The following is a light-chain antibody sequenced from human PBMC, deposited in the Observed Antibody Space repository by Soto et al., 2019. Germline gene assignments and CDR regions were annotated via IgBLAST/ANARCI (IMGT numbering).Light chain of an antibody. CDR3: QQYNNLLWT. J-gene: IGKJ1*01. Sequence: EIVMTQSPATLSVSPGERATLSCRASQSVSRNVAWYQQKPGQATRLLIHDASTRATGISVRFSGSGSGTEFTLTISSLQSEYFAVYYCQQYNNLLWTFGQGTEVEIK. V-gene: IGKV3-15*01. CDR1: QSVSRN. CDR2: DAS.